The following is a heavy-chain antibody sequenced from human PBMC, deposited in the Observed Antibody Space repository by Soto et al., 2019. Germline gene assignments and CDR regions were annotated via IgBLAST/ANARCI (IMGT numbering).Heavy chain of an antibody. Sequence: EVQLVESGGGLVQPGGSLRLSCVVSGITFSDYWMHWVRQAPGKGLVWVSRVNSDGSRTSYADSVKGRFIISRDNTKNTLYLQMTSLRAEDTAVYYCARDVQLQSFDYWGQGTLVTVSS. D-gene: IGHD5-18*01. CDR2: VNSDGSRT. CDR1: GITFSDYW. CDR3: ARDVQLQSFDY. J-gene: IGHJ4*02. V-gene: IGHV3-74*01.